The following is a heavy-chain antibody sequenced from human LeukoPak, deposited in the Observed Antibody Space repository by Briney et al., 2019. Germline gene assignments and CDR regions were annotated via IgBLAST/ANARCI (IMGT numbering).Heavy chain of an antibody. CDR1: GFTFSSYS. CDR2: ISSSSGTI. CDR3: ARDREFSGYYMDV. Sequence: QPGGSLRLSCVVSGFTFSSYSMNWVRQAPGKGLEWVSYISSSSGTIYYADSVKGRFTISRDNAKYSLYLQMNSLRAEDTAVYYCARDREFSGYYMDVWGKGTTVTVSS. D-gene: IGHD3-16*02. V-gene: IGHV3-48*01. J-gene: IGHJ6*03.